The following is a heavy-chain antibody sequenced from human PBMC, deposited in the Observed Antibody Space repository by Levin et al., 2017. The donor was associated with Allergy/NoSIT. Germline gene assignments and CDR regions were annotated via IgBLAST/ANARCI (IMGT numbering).Heavy chain of an antibody. J-gene: IGHJ3*02. V-gene: IGHV3-7*01. CDR1: GLTFTNYW. Sequence: GESLKISCVVSGLTFTNYWMNWVRQAPGKGLEWVANIKQDGSEKYYLDSVKGRFTISRDNAKNSLYLQMNSLRVEDTAVYYCATTPIFGVARDSFDIWGQGTMVTVSS. CDR3: ATTPIFGVARDSFDI. CDR2: IKQDGSEK. D-gene: IGHD3-3*01.